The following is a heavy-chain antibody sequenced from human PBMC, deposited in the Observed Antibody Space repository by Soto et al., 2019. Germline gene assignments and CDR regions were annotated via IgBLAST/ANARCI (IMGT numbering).Heavy chain of an antibody. D-gene: IGHD6-19*01. V-gene: IGHV1-46*01. CDR3: ESVVAVAGKRRSFYD. CDR1: GYTFTSYY. Sequence: QVQLVQSGAEVKKPGASVKVSCKASGYTFTSYYMHWVRQAPGQGLEWMGIINPSGGSTSYAQKFQGRVSMTRDTSTSTVYMELRSLRAEDTAVYCCESVVAVAGKRRSFYDWGQGTLVTVS. J-gene: IGHJ4*02. CDR2: INPSGGST.